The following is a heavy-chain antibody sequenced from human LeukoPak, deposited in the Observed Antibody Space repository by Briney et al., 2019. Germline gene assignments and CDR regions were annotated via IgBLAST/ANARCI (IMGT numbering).Heavy chain of an antibody. CDR2: ISSSSNYR. J-gene: IGHJ4*02. CDR1: GFTFSSYS. CDR3: ARVGSSAWPFG. V-gene: IGHV3-21*06. Sequence: GGSLRLSCAASGFTFSSYSMNWVRQAPGKGLEWVSFISSSSNYRYYADSVKGRFTISRDNAKNSLYLQMNSLRVEDTALYYCARVGSSAWPFGWGQGTLVTVSS. D-gene: IGHD6-19*01.